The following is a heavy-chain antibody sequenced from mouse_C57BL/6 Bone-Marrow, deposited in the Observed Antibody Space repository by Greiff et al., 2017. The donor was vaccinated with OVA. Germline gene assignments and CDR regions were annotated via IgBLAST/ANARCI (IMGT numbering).Heavy chain of an antibody. CDR2: IWSGGST. J-gene: IGHJ4*01. CDR1: GFSLTSYG. D-gene: IGHD1-1*01. CDR3: ARRGGYYYGSRSYYAMDY. V-gene: IGHV2-2*01. Sequence: QVHVKQSGPGLVQPSQSLSITCTVSGFSLTSYGVHWVRQSPGKGLEWLGVIWSGGSTDYNAAFISRLSISKDNSKSQVFFKMNSLQADDTAIYYCARRGGYYYGSRSYYAMDYWGQGTSVTVSS.